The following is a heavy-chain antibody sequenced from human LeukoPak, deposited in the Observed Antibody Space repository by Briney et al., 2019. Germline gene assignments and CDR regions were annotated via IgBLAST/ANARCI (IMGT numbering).Heavy chain of an antibody. CDR2: IFYTGST. V-gene: IGHV4-39*01. CDR1: GGSISSSSYY. CDR3: ARRDGFRAFDI. J-gene: IGHJ3*02. Sequence: PSETLSLTCTVSGGSISSSSYYWGWVRQPPGKGLEWIGNIFYTGSTYYNPSLKSRVTISVETSKNQFSLKVSSVTAADTAVYYCARRDGFRAFDIWGQGTMVTVPS.